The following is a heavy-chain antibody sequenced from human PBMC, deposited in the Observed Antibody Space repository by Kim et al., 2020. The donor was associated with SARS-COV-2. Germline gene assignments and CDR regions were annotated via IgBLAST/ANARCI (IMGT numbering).Heavy chain of an antibody. CDR2: ILQNGRNT. D-gene: IGHD4-17*01. CDR1: GFTFSSYA. J-gene: IGHJ5*02. Sequence: GGSLRLSCAASGFTFSSYAMNWVRQAPGKGLEWVSSILQNGRNTYYADSVRGRFTISIDDSRNTLHLDMNSLRAEDTAVYYCVNRDPRVNTWFDPWGHGT. V-gene: IGHV3-23*01. CDR3: VNRDPRVNTWFDP.